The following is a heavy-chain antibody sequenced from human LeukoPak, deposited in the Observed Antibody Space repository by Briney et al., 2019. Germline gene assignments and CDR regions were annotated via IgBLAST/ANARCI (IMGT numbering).Heavy chain of an antibody. CDR3: AKGGGLSCYDY. D-gene: IGHD2-15*01. J-gene: IGHJ4*02. V-gene: IGHV3-23*01. Sequence: GGFLRLSCAVSGFTFSSYVMSWVRQAPGKGLEWVSSIGAAGGSKNYADSVKGRSTISRDNSKSTLYLQMSSLSPDDTAVYYCAKGGGLSCYDYWGQGTLVTVSS. CDR1: GFTFSSYV. CDR2: IGAAGGSK.